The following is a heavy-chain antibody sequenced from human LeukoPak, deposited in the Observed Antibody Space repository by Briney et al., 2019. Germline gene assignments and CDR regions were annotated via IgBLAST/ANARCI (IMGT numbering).Heavy chain of an antibody. D-gene: IGHD6-19*01. CDR1: GFTFSSYA. Sequence: GGSLRLSCAASGFTFSSYAMSWVRQAPGKGLEWVSAISGSGGSTYYADSVKGRFTISRDNSKNTLYLQMNSLRAEDTAVYYCAKHRSVVAVAGTDYWGQGNPGHRLL. CDR3: AKHRSVVAVAGTDY. CDR2: ISGSGGST. J-gene: IGHJ4*01. V-gene: IGHV3-23*01.